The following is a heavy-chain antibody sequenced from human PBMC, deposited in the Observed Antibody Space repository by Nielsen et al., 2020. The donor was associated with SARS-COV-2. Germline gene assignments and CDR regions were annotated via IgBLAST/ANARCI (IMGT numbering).Heavy chain of an antibody. J-gene: IGHJ6*02. CDR1: GYTFTSYG. CDR2: ISAYNGNT. CDR3: TRAVVVVVAATVHYYYYGMDV. V-gene: IGHV1-18*01. Sequence: ALVKVSCKASGYTFTSYGISWVRQAPGQGLEWMGWISAYNGNTNYAQKLQGRVTMTTDTSTSTAYMELRSLRSDDTAVYYCTRAVVVVVAATVHYYYYGMDVWGQGTTVTVSS. D-gene: IGHD2-15*01.